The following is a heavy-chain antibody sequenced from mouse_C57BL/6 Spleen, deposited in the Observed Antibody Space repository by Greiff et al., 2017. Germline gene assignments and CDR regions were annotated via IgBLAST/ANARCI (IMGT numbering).Heavy chain of an antibody. CDR2: INPYNGGT. J-gene: IGHJ4*01. D-gene: IGHD1-1*01. CDR3: ARWFITMDY. CDR1: GYTFTDYY. V-gene: IGHV1-19*01. Sequence: EVQLQQSGPVLVKPGASVKMSCKASGYTFTDYYMNWVKQSHGKSLEWIGVINPYNGGTSYNQKFKGKATLTVDKSSSTAYMELNSLTSEDSAVYYCARWFITMDYWGQGTSDTVSS.